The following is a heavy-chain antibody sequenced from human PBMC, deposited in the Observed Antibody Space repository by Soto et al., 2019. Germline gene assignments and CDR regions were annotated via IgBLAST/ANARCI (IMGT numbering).Heavy chain of an antibody. CDR1: GGSFIGYY. CDR2: INHSGST. D-gene: IGHD3-10*01. V-gene: IGHV4-34*01. CDR3: ARVSGIYYYGMDV. Sequence: SETLSLTCAVYGGSFIGYYWNWIRQPPGKGLEWIGEINHSGSTNYNPSLKSRVTISVDTSKNQFSLKLSSVTAADTAVYYCARVSGIYYYGMDVWGQGTTVTSP. J-gene: IGHJ6*02.